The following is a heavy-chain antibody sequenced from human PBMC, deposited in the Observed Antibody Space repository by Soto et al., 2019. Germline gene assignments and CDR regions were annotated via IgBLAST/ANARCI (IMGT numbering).Heavy chain of an antibody. CDR3: ARDLGSSWYPEYFQH. D-gene: IGHD6-13*01. J-gene: IGHJ1*01. CDR2: ISWNSGNI. V-gene: IGHV3-9*01. CDR1: VFTFDDYA. Sequence: GGSLRLSCAASVFTFDDYAMRWVRQVLGKGLEWVSSISWNSGNIVYADSVKGRFTTSRDNAKNSLYLQMNSLRAEDTAVYYCARDLGSSWYPEYFQHWGQGTLVTVSS.